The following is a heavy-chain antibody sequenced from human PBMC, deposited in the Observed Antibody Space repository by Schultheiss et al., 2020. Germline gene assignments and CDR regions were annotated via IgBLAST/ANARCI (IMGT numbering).Heavy chain of an antibody. D-gene: IGHD2-15*01. J-gene: IGHJ4*02. Sequence: GGSLRLSFAASGFTFSSYEMNWVRQAPGKGLEWVSYISSSGSTIYYADSVKGRFTISRDNAKNSLYLQMNSLRAEDTAVYYCARVTDCSGGSCYPFDYWGQGTLVTVSS. CDR1: GFTFSSYE. CDR2: ISSSGSTI. CDR3: ARVTDCSGGSCYPFDY. V-gene: IGHV3-48*03.